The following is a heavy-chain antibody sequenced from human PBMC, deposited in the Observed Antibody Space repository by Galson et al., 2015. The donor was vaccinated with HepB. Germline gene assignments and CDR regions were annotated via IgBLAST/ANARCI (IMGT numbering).Heavy chain of an antibody. CDR2: IRSKANSYAT. CDR1: GFTFSGSA. J-gene: IGHJ5*02. D-gene: IGHD1-26*01. Sequence: SLRLSCAASGFTFSGSAMHWVRQASGKGLEWVGRIRSKANSYATAYAASVKGRFTISRDDSKNTAYLQMNSLKTEDTAVYYCTRLDVDEILNWFDPWGQGTLVTVSS. CDR3: TRLDVDEILNWFDP. V-gene: IGHV3-73*01.